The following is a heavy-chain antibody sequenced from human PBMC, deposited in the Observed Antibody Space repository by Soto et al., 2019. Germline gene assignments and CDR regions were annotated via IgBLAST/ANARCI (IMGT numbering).Heavy chain of an antibody. Sequence: EVRLVETGGDLIQPGGSLRLSCAASGFIVSGNYMSWVRQAPGKGLEWVSVIYSGGSTYYADSVKGRFTISRDNSKNTLYLQMNSLRADDTAVYYCARDGGLAENGMEVWGQGTTVTVSS. J-gene: IGHJ6*02. D-gene: IGHD2-15*01. CDR3: ARDGGLAENGMEV. V-gene: IGHV3-53*02. CDR2: IYSGGST. CDR1: GFIVSGNY.